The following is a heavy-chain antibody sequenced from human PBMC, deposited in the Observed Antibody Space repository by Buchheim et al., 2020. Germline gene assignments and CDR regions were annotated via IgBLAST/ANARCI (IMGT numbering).Heavy chain of an antibody. CDR1: AYSVTNYW. CDR3: AAARNGNYYFDS. D-gene: IGHD1-26*01. CDR2: MYLGASDT. V-gene: IGHV5-51*01. J-gene: IGHJ5*01. Sequence: EVQLVQSGAEVKKPGESLKISCKVSAYSVTNYWIGWVRQIPGRGLEWMGIMYLGASDTRYSPSVQGQVSISADKSISTAYLQWSSLKASDSAMYYCAAARNGNYYFDSWGQGTL.